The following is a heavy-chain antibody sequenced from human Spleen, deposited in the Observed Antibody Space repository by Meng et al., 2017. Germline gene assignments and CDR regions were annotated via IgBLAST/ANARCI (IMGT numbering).Heavy chain of an antibody. Sequence: QAHLKQGGPGLLKPSATLSPPCTVSGASISRSSYYWGWIRQPPGKGLEWIGSIYYRGNTYYNPSLKSRVTISVDTSKNQVSLNVTSTTAADTAIYYCARDVALYYGSGSYMDKWGQGTLVTVSS. J-gene: IGHJ4*02. CDR1: GASISRSSYY. V-gene: IGHV4-39*07. D-gene: IGHD3-10*01. CDR2: IYYRGNT. CDR3: ARDVALYYGSGSYMDK.